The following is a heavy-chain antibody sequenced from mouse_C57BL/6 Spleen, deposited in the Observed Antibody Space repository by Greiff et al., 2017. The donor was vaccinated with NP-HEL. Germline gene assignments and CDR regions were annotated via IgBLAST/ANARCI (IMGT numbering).Heavy chain of an antibody. CDR2: ISYDGSN. CDR3: ARGGTTDGAMDY. V-gene: IGHV3-6*01. D-gene: IGHD1-1*01. CDR1: GYSITSGYY. Sequence: EVKLVESGPGLVKPSQSLSLTCSVTGYSITSGYYWNWIRQFPGNKLEWMGYISYDGSNNYNPSLKNRISITRDTSKNQFFLKLNSVTTEDTATYYCARGGTTDGAMDYWGQGTSVTVSS. J-gene: IGHJ4*01.